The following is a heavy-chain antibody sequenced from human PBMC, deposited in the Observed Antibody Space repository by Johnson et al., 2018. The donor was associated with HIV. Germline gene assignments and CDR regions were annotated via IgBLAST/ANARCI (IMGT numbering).Heavy chain of an antibody. CDR3: ARDPKGISGWFGGAFDM. J-gene: IGHJ3*02. CDR2: ISYDGSNK. D-gene: IGHD6-19*01. V-gene: IGHV3-30*19. Sequence: QVQLVESGGGVVQPGRSLRLSCAASGFTFSNYGMHWVRQAPGKGLEWVAVISYDGSNKYYADSVKGRFTISRDNSKNTLYLQMNSLRAEDTAVYYCARDPKGISGWFGGAFDMWGQGTMVTVS. CDR1: GFTFSNYG.